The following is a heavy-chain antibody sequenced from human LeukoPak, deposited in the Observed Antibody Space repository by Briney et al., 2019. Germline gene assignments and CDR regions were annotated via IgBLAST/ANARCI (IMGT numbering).Heavy chain of an antibody. CDR2: MNPNSGNA. J-gene: IGHJ4*02. V-gene: IGHV1-8*01. Sequence: ASVKVSRKASGYTVTSYDTNWVRQATGQGLEWMGWMNPNSGNAGYAQKFQGRVTMTRNTSISTAYMELSSLRSEDTAVYYCARGRAASHDYWGQGTLVTVSS. CDR3: ARGRAASHDY. D-gene: IGHD6-13*01. CDR1: GYTVTSYD.